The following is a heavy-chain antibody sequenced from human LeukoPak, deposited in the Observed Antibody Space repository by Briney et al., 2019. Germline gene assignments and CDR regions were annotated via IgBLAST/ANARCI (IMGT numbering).Heavy chain of an antibody. CDR1: GFTFSSYS. CDR3: ARSPTGSGWYYFDY. CDR2: ISSSSSYI. V-gene: IGHV3-21*01. Sequence: GGSLRLSCAASGFTFSSYSMNWVRQAPGKGLEWVSSISSSSSYIYYADSVKGRFTISRDNAKNSLYLQMNSLRAEDTAVYYCARSPTGSGWYYFDYWGQGTLVTVSS. J-gene: IGHJ4*02. D-gene: IGHD6-19*01.